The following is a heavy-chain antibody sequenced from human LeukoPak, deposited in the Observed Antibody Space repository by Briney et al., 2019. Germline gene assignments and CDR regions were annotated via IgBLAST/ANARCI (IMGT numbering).Heavy chain of an antibody. J-gene: IGHJ4*02. CDR2: INHSGGT. CDR1: GGSFSGYY. V-gene: IGHV4-34*01. D-gene: IGHD6-19*01. Sequence: PSETLSITCAVYGGSFSGYYWSWIRQPPGKGLEWIGEINHSGGTNYNPSLKSRVTISVDTSKNQFSLKLSSVTAADTAVYYCARGGEQWLVPGTYFDYWGQGTLVTVSS. CDR3: ARGGEQWLVPGTYFDY.